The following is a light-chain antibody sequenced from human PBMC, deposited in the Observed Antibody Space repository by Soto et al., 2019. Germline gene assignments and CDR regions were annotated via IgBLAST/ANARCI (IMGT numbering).Light chain of an antibody. CDR1: QGIRAW. J-gene: IGKJ1*01. V-gene: IGKV1-17*01. Sequence: DIQMTQSPSTLSASVGERVTITCRASQGIRAWLAWYQQKPGKAPMRLIFGASNLQSWVPSRFSGSGSGTEFTLTISSLQPEDFATYYCLQHNSNPRTFGQGTKVEIK. CDR3: LQHNSNPRT. CDR2: GAS.